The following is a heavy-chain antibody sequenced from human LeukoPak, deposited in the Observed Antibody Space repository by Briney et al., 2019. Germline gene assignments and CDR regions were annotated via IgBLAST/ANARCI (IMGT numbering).Heavy chain of an antibody. Sequence: PSETLSLTCTVSGDSISTGGFYWTWLRQHPGKGLEWIAYMHNRGSSYYNPSLQSRVAISIDASRNQFSLTLNSVTAADTAVFYCARFLFRGVGGYYFDYWGQGTLVTVSS. CDR2: MHNRGSS. D-gene: IGHD3-10*01. J-gene: IGHJ4*02. CDR3: ARFLFRGVGGYYFDY. V-gene: IGHV4-31*03. CDR1: GDSISTGGFY.